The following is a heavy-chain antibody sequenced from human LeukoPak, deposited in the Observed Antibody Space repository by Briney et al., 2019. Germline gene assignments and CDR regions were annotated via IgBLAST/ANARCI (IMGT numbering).Heavy chain of an antibody. CDR1: GYSFTVRY. Sequence: ASVKVSCKTSGYSFTVRYLHWLRQAPGQGLEWMGWIKPDSGATTFAQNFQGRVTMTSDTSINTAYMELSSLTSDDTAMYYCARDHDYGPDYWGQGTLVTVSA. D-gene: IGHD4/OR15-4a*01. CDR2: IKPDSGAT. V-gene: IGHV1-2*02. J-gene: IGHJ4*02. CDR3: ARDHDYGPDY.